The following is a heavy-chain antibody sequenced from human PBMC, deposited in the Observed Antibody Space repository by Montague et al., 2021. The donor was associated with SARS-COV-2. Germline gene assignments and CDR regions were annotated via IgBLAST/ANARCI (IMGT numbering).Heavy chain of an antibody. V-gene: IGHV4-4*02. CDR1: GGSIGSSNW. D-gene: IGHD5-12*01. J-gene: IGHJ6*02. CDR3: VYRDYYYYYGMDV. Sequence: SETLSLTCAVSGGSIGSSNWWSWVRQPPGKVLEWIGEIYHSGSTNYNPSLKSRVTISVDKSKNQFSLKLSSVTAADTAVYYCVYRDYYYYYGMDVWGQGTTVTVSS. CDR2: IYHSGST.